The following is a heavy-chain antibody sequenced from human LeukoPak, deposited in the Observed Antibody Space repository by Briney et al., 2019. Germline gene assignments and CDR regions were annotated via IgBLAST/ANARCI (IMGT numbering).Heavy chain of an antibody. D-gene: IGHD5-12*01. CDR2: IRSKAYGGTT. CDR1: GFTFGDYA. V-gene: IGHV3-49*04. CDR3: TSGVVGWDIVATTPAPDDY. Sequence: GGSLRLSCTASGFTFGDYAMSWVRQAPGKGLEWVGFIRSKAYGGTTEYAASVKGRFTISRDDSKSIAYLQMNSLKTEDTAVYYCTSGVVGWDIVATTPAPDDYWGQGTLVTVSS. J-gene: IGHJ4*02.